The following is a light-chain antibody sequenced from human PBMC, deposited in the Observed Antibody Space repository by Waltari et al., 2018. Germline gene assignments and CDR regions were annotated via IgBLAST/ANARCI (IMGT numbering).Light chain of an antibody. Sequence: QSALTQPASVSGSPGQSITISCTGFNSNVGSYNLVSWYQKRPGKAPKRLIYEGNRRPSGVSNRVSGSKSDNTASLTLSGLQAEDEAEYYCCSNVGSSVFFGGGTKLTVL. J-gene: IGLJ2*01. CDR2: EGN. CDR3: CSNVGSSVF. CDR1: NSNVGSYNL. V-gene: IGLV2-23*03.